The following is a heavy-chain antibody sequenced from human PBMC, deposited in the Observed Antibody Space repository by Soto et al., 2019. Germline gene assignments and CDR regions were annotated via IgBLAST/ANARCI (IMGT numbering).Heavy chain of an antibody. CDR1: GFTFSSYA. V-gene: IGHV3-23*01. Sequence: QAGGSLRLSCAASGFTFSSYAMSWVRQAPGKALGLVSASSGNDRSTYYTDSVMGRITISRDNPNNTQYLQMKSLRAEDTAVYDCAKYGSVNSGYYYGMDVWGQGTTVTVSS. D-gene: IGHD4-17*01. CDR3: AKYGSVNSGYYYGMDV. J-gene: IGHJ6*02. CDR2: SSGNDRST.